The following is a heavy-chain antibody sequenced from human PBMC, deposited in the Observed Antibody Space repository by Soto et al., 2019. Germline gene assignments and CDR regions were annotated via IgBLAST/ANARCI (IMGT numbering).Heavy chain of an antibody. CDR2: IYYSGST. CDR1: GGSISSYY. V-gene: IGHV4-59*08. D-gene: IGHD4-17*01. J-gene: IGHJ6*03. Sequence: SETLSLTCTVSGGSISSYYWSWIRQPPGKGLEWIGYIYYSGSTNYNPSLKSRVTISVDTSKNQFSLKLSSVTAADTAVYYCARLSTVTHDGHYYYYMDVWGKGTTVTVSS. CDR3: ARLSTVTHDGHYYYYMDV.